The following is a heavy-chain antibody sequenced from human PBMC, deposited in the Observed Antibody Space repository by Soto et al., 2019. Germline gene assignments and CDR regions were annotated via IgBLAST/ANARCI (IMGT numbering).Heavy chain of an antibody. Sequence: SETLSLTCAVYGGSFSGYYWSWIRQPPGKGLEWIGEVNHSGSTNYNPSLKSRVTISVDRSQNHFSLQLTSVTAADTAVYYCARSEATALDYWGQGTLVTVSS. CDR1: GGSFSGYY. V-gene: IGHV4-34*01. CDR2: VNHSGST. J-gene: IGHJ4*02. CDR3: ARSEATALDY.